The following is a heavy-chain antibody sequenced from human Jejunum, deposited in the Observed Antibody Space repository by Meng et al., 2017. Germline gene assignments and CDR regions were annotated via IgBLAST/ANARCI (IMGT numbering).Heavy chain of an antibody. CDR2: MNQDGSQK. J-gene: IGHJ5*02. V-gene: IGHV3-7*01. CDR3: TTAGDGYEYGSRGS. D-gene: IGHD3-10*01. Sequence: GESLKISCAASGFIFSGNWMTWVRQAPGKGLEWVAFMNQDGSQKYYVDSVKGRFIISRDNAKNSLFLQLNSLRIEDTAVYYCTTAGDGYEYGSRGSWGQGTMVTVAS. CDR1: GFIFSGNW.